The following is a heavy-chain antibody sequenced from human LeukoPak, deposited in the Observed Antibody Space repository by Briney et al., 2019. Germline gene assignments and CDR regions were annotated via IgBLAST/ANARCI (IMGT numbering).Heavy chain of an antibody. Sequence: GGSLRLSCAASEFTFNNYAMTWVRQAPGKGLEWVSSISGGPVYYADSVKGRFTISRDNSKNTLFLQMNSLRAEDTAIYYCAKDSFSHNGIFDALDIWGQGTMVTVSS. D-gene: IGHD2-8*01. CDR2: ISGGPV. V-gene: IGHV3-23*01. J-gene: IGHJ3*02. CDR1: EFTFNNYA. CDR3: AKDSFSHNGIFDALDI.